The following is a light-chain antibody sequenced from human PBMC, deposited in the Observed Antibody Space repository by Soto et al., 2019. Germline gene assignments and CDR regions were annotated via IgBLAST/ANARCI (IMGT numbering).Light chain of an antibody. CDR3: MQHIRYSWA. CDR1: QTIRTY. Sequence: IQLTQSPSTLSASVGSMVAITGRPNQTIRTYLAWYQQKPGNAHKLLIYVASTLKSGVPSRFSGSGSGTEFTLTIRSLQPEDFATYYCMQHIRYSWAFGQGTKVDIK. CDR2: VAS. J-gene: IGKJ1*01. V-gene: IGKV1-5*03.